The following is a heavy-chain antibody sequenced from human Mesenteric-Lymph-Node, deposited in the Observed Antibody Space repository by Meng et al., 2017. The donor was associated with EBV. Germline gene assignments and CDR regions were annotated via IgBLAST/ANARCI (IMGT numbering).Heavy chain of an antibody. CDR3: GRDPQGGLDP. J-gene: IGHJ5*02. Sequence: QVSVQEAGPGLVRPSQPLSLTGPVSGGSISRGIYYWPWIRQPTGKGLEWIGYISSSGSSYYNPSLKSRVIISHDSSKNQFSLHLNSVTAADTAVYYCGRDPQGGLDPWGQGILVTVSS. V-gene: IGHV4-30-4*01. CDR2: ISSSGSS. D-gene: IGHD2-15*01. CDR1: GGSISRGIYY.